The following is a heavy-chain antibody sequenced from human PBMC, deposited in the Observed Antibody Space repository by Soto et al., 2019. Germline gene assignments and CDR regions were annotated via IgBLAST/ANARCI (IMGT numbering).Heavy chain of an antibody. J-gene: IGHJ6*02. Sequence: PSKTLSLTCTVSGGSASSGRFYWSWIRRPPGKGLEWIGYFYDSGSTNYNPSLRSRVTMSVDTSKNQFSLKLSSVTAADTAVYYCAASAPPATNYYYAMDVWGQGTTVTGSS. D-gene: IGHD5-12*01. CDR1: GGSASSGRFY. CDR2: FYDSGST. CDR3: AASAPPATNYYYAMDV. V-gene: IGHV4-61*01.